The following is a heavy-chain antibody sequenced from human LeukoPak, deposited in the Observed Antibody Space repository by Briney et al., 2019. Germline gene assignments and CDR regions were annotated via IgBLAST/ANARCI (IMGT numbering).Heavy chain of an antibody. D-gene: IGHD3-3*01. J-gene: IGHJ5*02. V-gene: IGHV1-2*02. CDR1: GYTFTGYY. Sequence: ASVKVPCKASGYTFTGYYMHWVRQAPGQGLEWMGWINPNSGGTNYAQKFQGRVTMTRDTSISTAYMELSRLRSDDTAVYYCARDGDYDFWSGYRNDNWFDPWGQGTLVTVSS. CDR2: INPNSGGT. CDR3: ARDGDYDFWSGYRNDNWFDP.